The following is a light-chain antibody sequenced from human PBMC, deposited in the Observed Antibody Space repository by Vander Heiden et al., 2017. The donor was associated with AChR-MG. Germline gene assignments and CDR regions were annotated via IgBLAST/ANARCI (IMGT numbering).Light chain of an antibody. CDR3: QSYDSGLSGVV. J-gene: IGLJ2*01. CDR1: SSNIGAGYA. Sequence: QSVLTQPPSVSGAPGRRVTISCTGSSSNIGAGYAVHWYQQLPGTAPKVLIYGNTNRPSGVPDRFTGSKSGTSASLAITGLQAEDEADYYCQSYDSGLSGVVFGGGTKLTVL. V-gene: IGLV1-40*01. CDR2: GNT.